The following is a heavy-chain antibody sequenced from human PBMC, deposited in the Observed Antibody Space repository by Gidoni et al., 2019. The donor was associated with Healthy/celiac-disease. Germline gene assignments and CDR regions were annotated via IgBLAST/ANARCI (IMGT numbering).Heavy chain of an antibody. CDR1: GFTFSSYS. CDR3: ARGALDYYYMDV. Sequence: EVQLVESGGGLVKPGGSLRLSCAASGFTFSSYSMNWVRQAPGKGLEWVSSISSSSSYIYYADSVKGRFTISRDNAKNSLYLQMNSLRAEDTAVYYCARGALDYYYMDVWGKGTTVTVSS. V-gene: IGHV3-21*01. CDR2: ISSSSSYI. J-gene: IGHJ6*03.